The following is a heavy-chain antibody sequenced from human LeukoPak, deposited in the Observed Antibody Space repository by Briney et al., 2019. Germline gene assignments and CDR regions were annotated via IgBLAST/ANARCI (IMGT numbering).Heavy chain of an antibody. J-gene: IGHJ3*02. CDR1: GYTFTSYG. D-gene: IGHD3-9*01. CDR2: IIPIFGTA. V-gene: IGHV1-69*13. Sequence: GASVKVSCKASGYTFTSYGISWVRQAPGQGLEWMGGIIPIFGTANYAQKFQGRVTITADESTSTAYMELSSLRSEDTAVYYCAREPGVILTGHLYRLNAFDIWGQGTMVTVSS. CDR3: AREPGVILTGHLYRLNAFDI.